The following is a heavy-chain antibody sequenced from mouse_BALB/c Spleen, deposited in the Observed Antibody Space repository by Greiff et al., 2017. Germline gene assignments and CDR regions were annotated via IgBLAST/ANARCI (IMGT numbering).Heavy chain of an antibody. J-gene: IGHJ2*01. V-gene: IGHV1S81*02. CDR1: GYTFTSYY. CDR3: ARGVPYYFDY. Sequence: QVQLQQSGAELVKPGASVKLSCKASGYTFTSYYMYWVKQRPGQGLEWIGEINPSNGGTNFNEKFKSKATLTVDKSSSTAYMQLSSLTSEDSAVYYCARGVPYYFDYWGQGTTLTVSS. CDR2: INPSNGGT.